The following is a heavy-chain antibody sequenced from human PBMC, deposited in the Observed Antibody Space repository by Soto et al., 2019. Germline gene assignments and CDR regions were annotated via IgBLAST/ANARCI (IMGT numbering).Heavy chain of an antibody. V-gene: IGHV4-38-2*01. D-gene: IGHD6-19*01. CDR1: GYSISSGYY. CDR3: ARRLTEGWTSYYYYYGMDV. CDR2: IYHSGST. Sequence: KSSETLSLTCAVSGYSISSGYYWGWIRQPPGKRLEWIGSIYHSGSTYYNPSLKSRVTISVDTSKNQFSLKLSSVTAADTAVYYCARRLTEGWTSYYYYYGMDVWGQGTTVTVS. J-gene: IGHJ6*02.